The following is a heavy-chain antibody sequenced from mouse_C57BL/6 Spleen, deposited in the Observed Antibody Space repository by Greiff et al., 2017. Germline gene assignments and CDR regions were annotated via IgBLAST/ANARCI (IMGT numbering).Heavy chain of an antibody. CDR1: GYAFSSYW. D-gene: IGHD2-4*01. CDR2: IYPGDGDT. J-gene: IGHJ3*01. V-gene: IGHV1-80*01. CDR3: ARWGLKYYDYDGFAY. Sequence: QVQLQQSGAELVKPGASVKISCKASGYAFSSYWMNWVKQRPGKGLEWIGQIYPGDGDTNYNGKFKGKATLTADKSSSTAYMQLSSLTSEDSAVYFCARWGLKYYDYDGFAYWGQGTLVTVSA.